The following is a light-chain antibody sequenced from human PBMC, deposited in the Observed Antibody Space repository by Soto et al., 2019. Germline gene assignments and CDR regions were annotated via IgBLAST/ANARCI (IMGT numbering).Light chain of an antibody. CDR2: DAS. J-gene: IGKJ4*01. Sequence: IQLTQSPSSLSASVGDRVTITCRASQDIGSALAWYQQRPGKAPKLLLYDASNLEAVVPSRFSGSGSGTDFTLTITSLRPEDFATYYCQQFSGFPLTFVGGTKVQIK. CDR3: QQFSGFPLT. V-gene: IGKV1-13*02. CDR1: QDIGSA.